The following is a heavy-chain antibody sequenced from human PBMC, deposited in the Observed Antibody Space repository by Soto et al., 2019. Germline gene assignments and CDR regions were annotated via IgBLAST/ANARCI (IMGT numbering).Heavy chain of an antibody. CDR2: IYSSGSA. CDR3: ATIVGANDY. J-gene: IGHJ4*02. V-gene: IGHV4-4*07. Sequence: KPXESLSLPCTVPRASIYTYSWTWIRQPAGKGLQWIGHIYSSGSANYSPSLKSRVSMSVDSSKNQISLKLSSVTAADTAVYYCATIVGANDYWGQGTLVTVS. D-gene: IGHD1-26*01. CDR1: RASIYTYS.